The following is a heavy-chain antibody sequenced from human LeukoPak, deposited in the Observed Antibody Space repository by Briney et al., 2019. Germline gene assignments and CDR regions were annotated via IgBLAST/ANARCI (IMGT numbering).Heavy chain of an antibody. CDR2: ISAYNGNT. V-gene: IGHV1-18*01. CDR3: ARETETGGNSDWFDP. Sequence: ASVKVSCKASGYTFTSYGISWVRQAPGQGLEWMGWISAYNGNTNYAQKLQGRVTMTTDTSTSTAYMELRSLRSDDTAVYYCARETETGGNSDWFDPWGQGTLVTVSS. J-gene: IGHJ5*02. D-gene: IGHD4-23*01. CDR1: GYTFTSYG.